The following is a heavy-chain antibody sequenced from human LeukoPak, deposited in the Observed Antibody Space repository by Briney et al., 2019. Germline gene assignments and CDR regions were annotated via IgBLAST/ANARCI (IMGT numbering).Heavy chain of an antibody. Sequence: ASVKVSCKASGYTFTNYGITWVRQAPGQGLEWMGWISAYNGNTNYAQKLQGRVTMTTDTSTSTAYMELRSLRSDDTAVYYCARDRDGRRTFDYWGQGTLVTVSS. J-gene: IGHJ4*02. D-gene: IGHD1-26*01. V-gene: IGHV1-18*01. CDR2: ISAYNGNT. CDR3: ARDRDGRRTFDY. CDR1: GYTFTNYG.